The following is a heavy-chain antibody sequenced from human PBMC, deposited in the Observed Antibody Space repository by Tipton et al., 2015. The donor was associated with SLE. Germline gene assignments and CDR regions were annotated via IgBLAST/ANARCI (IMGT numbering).Heavy chain of an antibody. CDR3: ARVIQWELSLDAFVI. CDR1: GGSISSSSYY. CDR2: IYYSGST. D-gene: IGHD1-26*01. Sequence: TLSLTCTVSGGSISSSSYYWGWIRQPPGMGLEWIGCIYYSGSTYYNPSLKSRVTISVDTSKNQFSLKLSSVTAADTAVYYCARVIQWELSLDAFVIWGQGTMVTVSA. V-gene: IGHV4-39*07. J-gene: IGHJ3*02.